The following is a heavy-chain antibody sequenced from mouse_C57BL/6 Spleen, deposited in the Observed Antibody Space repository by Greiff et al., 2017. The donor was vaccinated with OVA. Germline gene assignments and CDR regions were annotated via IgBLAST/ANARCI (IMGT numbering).Heavy chain of an antibody. J-gene: IGHJ1*03. Sequence: EVQLQQSGPELVKPGASVKIPCKASGYTFTDYNMDWVKQSHGKSLEWIGDINPNNGGTIYNQKFKGKATLTVDKSSSTAYMELRSLTSEDTAVYYCAVITTVPELRYFDVWGTGTTVTVSS. CDR1: GYTFTDYN. CDR2: INPNNGGT. D-gene: IGHD1-1*01. V-gene: IGHV1-18*01. CDR3: AVITTVPELRYFDV.